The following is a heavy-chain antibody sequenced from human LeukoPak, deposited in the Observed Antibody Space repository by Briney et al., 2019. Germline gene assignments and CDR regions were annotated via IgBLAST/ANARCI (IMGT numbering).Heavy chain of an antibody. CDR1: GGSFSGYY. D-gene: IGHD6-25*01. CDR3: ASGGIAAGYFDL. Sequence: SSETLSLTCAVYGGSFSGYYWSWIRQPPGKGLEWIGEINHSGSTNYNPSLKSRVTISVDTSKNQFSLKLSSVTAADTAVYYCASGGIAAGYFDLWGRGTLVTASS. CDR2: INHSGST. V-gene: IGHV4-34*01. J-gene: IGHJ2*01.